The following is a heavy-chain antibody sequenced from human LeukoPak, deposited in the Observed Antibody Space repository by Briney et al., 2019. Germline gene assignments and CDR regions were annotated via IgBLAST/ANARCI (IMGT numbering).Heavy chain of an antibody. CDR3: AKDSAKKYDDY. CDR1: GFTFNISA. CDR2: ISGSGGST. D-gene: IGHD2/OR15-2a*01. Sequence: GGSLRLSCAASGFTFNISAMSWVRQAPGKGLECVSPISGSGGSTYYADSVKGRFTISRENSKNTLYLQMNSLRAEDTAVYYCAKDSAKKYDDYWGQGTLVTVSS. V-gene: IGHV3-23*01. J-gene: IGHJ4*02.